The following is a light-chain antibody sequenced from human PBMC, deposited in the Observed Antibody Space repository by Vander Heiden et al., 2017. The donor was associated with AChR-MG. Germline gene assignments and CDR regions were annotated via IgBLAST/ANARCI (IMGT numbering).Light chain of an antibody. CDR2: DAS. CDR1: QGISTY. J-gene: IGKJ2*01. V-gene: IGKV1-9*01. CDR3: QQLNSYPRYT. Sequence: IQLTQSPSSLSASVGDRVTITCRASQGISTYLAWYQQEPGKAPKLLIYDASTLQNGVPSRFSGSGSGTDFTLTISGLRPEDFATYYCQQLNSYPRYTFGQGTKLELK.